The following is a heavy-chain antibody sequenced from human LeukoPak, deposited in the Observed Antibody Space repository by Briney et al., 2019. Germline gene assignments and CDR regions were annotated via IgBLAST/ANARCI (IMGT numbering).Heavy chain of an antibody. J-gene: IGHJ4*02. D-gene: IGHD3-10*01. V-gene: IGHV3-53*01. Sequence: GGSLRLSCAASGFTVSSNYMSWVRQAPGKGLEWVSVIYSGGSTYYADSVKGRFTISRDNSKNTLYLQMNSLRAEDTAVYYCARVSPRVTMVRGLRGYFDYWGQGTLVTVSS. CDR2: IYSGGST. CDR3: ARVSPRVTMVRGLRGYFDY. CDR1: GFTVSSNY.